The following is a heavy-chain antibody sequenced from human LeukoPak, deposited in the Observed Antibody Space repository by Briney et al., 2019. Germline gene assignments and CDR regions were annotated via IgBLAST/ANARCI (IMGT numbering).Heavy chain of an antibody. CDR1: GFIFNSYA. D-gene: IGHD3-22*01. V-gene: IGHV3-23*01. CDR2: TSGSGGST. J-gene: IGHJ4*02. CDR3: ALKGGHYYHFDA. Sequence: PGGSLRLSCAASGFIFNSYAMSWVRQAPGKGLEWVSATSGSGGSTYYADSVRGRFTVSRDNSKNTLYLQMNSPRAEDTATYYCALKGGHYYHFDAWGQGTLVTVSS.